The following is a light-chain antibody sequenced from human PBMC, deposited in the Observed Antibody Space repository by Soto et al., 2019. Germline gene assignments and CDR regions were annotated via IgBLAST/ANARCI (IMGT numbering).Light chain of an antibody. CDR3: QQHETYSRT. J-gene: IGKJ1*01. V-gene: IGKV1-5*03. Sequence: DIQMTQSPSTLSASVGDRVIITCRASQNISRWLAWYQQKPGKAPKLLIYKASSLQSGFPSRFSGSGSGTEFTLTISSLQPDDFATYYCQQHETYSRTFGQGTNVEIK. CDR1: QNISRW. CDR2: KAS.